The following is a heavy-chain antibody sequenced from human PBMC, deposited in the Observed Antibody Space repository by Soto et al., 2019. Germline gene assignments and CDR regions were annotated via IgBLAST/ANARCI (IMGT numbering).Heavy chain of an antibody. J-gene: IGHJ5*02. D-gene: IGHD3-10*01. Sequence: QVHLVQSGAKVQKPGASVRISCQASGYAFTTSAIHWVRQAPGQSLEWMGWINPATGDTKYSQNVRGRVTFALDTSATTAYMDLRSLASHDTAVYYCARAAGRSKLLPYYFDPWGQGTLVTVSS. CDR1: GYAFTTSA. V-gene: IGHV1-3*01. CDR2: INPATGDT. CDR3: ARAAGRSKLLPYYFDP.